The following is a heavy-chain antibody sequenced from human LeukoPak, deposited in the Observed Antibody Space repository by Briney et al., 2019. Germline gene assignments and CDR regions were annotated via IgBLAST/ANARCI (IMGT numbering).Heavy chain of an antibody. CDR3: AKDLTGFCSGGSCYNFDY. D-gene: IGHD2-15*01. V-gene: IGHV3-53*05. J-gene: IGHJ4*02. Sequence: PGGSLRLSCAASGFTVSNTYMSWVRQAPGKGLEWVSLIYSGGGTYSADSVKGRFTISRDISKNTLYLQMNSLRAEDTAVYYCAKDLTGFCSGGSCYNFDYWGQGTLVTVSS. CDR1: GFTVSNTY. CDR2: IYSGGGT.